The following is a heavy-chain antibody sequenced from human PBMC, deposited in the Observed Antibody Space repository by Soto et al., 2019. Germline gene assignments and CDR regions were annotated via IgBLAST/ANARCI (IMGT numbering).Heavy chain of an antibody. J-gene: IGHJ3*02. V-gene: IGHV5-51*01. CDR2: IYPGDSDT. Sequence: GESLKISCEGSGYTFMTYWIAWVRQMPGKGLEWMGIIYPGDSDTRYSPSFQGQVTISSDKSISTAYLQWSSLKASDTAIYYCARRPTGTRAFDIWGQGTMVTVSS. CDR3: ARRPTGTRAFDI. D-gene: IGHD6-13*01. CDR1: GYTFMTYW.